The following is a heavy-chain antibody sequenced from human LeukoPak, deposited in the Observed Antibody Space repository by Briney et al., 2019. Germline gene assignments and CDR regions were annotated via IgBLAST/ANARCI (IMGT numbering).Heavy chain of an antibody. CDR2: IYWDDDK. V-gene: IGHV2-5*02. CDR1: GFSLSTSGVG. CDR3: AHSGSRYFDWPPAGSDYFDY. D-gene: IGHD3-9*01. J-gene: IGHJ4*02. Sequence: SGPTLVNPTQTLTLTCTFSGFSLSTSGVGVGWILQPPGKALEWLALIYWDDDKRYSPSLKSRLTITKDTSKNQVVLTMTNMDPVDTATYYCAHSGSRYFDWPPAGSDYFDYWGQGTLVTVSS.